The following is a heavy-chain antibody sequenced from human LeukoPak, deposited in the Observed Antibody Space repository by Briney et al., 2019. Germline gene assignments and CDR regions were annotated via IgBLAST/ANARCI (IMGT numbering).Heavy chain of an antibody. CDR3: ARDEYAYYYDSSGYPNDY. CDR1: EFTFSSYW. CDR2: IKQDGSEK. V-gene: IGHV3-7*01. D-gene: IGHD3-22*01. Sequence: GGSLRLSCAASEFTFSSYWMSWVRQAPGKGLEWVANIKQDGSEKYYVDSVKGRFTISRDNAKNSLYLQMNSLRAEDTAVYYCARDEYAYYYDSSGYPNDYWGQGTLVTVSS. J-gene: IGHJ4*02.